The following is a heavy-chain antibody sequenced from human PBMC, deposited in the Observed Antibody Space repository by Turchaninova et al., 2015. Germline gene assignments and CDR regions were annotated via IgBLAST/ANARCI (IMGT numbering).Heavy chain of an antibody. Sequence: QFQLQESGPGLVTPSETLSPTRIVPGPPIRSYYGSWIRHSPGMHLEWIGCGYHSGSANYNPSLKSRVTISVDTSKNQFSLELTSVTAGDTAIYYCARDVGRGQGGGNYFNWFDSWGQGTLVTVSS. D-gene: IGHD4-23*01. CDR2: GYHSGSA. CDR3: ARDVGRGQGGGNYFNWFDS. J-gene: IGHJ5*01. CDR1: GPPIRSYY. V-gene: IGHV4-59*01.